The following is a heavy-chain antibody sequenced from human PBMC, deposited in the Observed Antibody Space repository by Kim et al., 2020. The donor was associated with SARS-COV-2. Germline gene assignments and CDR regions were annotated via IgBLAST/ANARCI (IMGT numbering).Heavy chain of an antibody. V-gene: IGHV1-46*03. CDR3: ARGTWGGGGWGYGSGQYNRCDP. J-gene: IGHJ5*02. Sequence: ASVKVSCKASGYTFTSSHIQWVRQAPGQGLEWMGIINPSGGSTIYAQKLQGRVTMTRDTSTGTVYMELSGLRSEDTALYYCARGTWGGGGWGYGSGQYNRCDPWGQGTLVTVSS. CDR2: INPSGGST. CDR1: GYTFTSSH. D-gene: IGHD3-10*01.